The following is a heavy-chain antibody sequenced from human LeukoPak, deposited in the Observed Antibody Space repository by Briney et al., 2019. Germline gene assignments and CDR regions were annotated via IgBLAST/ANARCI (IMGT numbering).Heavy chain of an antibody. J-gene: IGHJ4*02. CDR1: GGSFSGYY. V-gene: IGHV4-34*01. CDR3: ARGRYGYYYFDS. D-gene: IGHD5-18*01. Sequence: SETLSLTCAVYGGSFSGYYWTWVRQPPGKGLEWIGEINHGGSANYNPSLKSRLTISIDTSKNQFSLNLSSVTAADTAVYYCARGRYGYYYFDSWGQGTLVAVSS. CDR2: INHGGSA.